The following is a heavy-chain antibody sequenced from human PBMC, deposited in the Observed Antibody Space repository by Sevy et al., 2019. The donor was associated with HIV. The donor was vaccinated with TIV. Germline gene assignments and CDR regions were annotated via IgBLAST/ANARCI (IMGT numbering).Heavy chain of an antibody. CDR3: AGENAWGRGYS. CDR1: GGSITSLY. Sequence: SETLSLTCTVSGGSITSLYWNWIRQPPGKGLEWFANIYYNGHINYNPSLKSRVTLSLDPSKNQFSLRLSSVTAAATAMYYCAGENAWGRGYSWGQGTLVTVSS. V-gene: IGHV4-59*08. D-gene: IGHD1-26*01. CDR2: IYYNGHI. J-gene: IGHJ4*02.